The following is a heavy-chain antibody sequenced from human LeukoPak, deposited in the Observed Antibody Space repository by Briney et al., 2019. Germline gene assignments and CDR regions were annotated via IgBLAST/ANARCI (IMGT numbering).Heavy chain of an antibody. D-gene: IGHD1-1*01. CDR3: ARDPRGGTSRDNWFDP. V-gene: IGHV4-4*07. CDR1: GGSISSYY. Sequence: SETLSLTCTVSGGSISSYYWSWIRQPAGKGLEWIGRIYTSGSTNYNPSLKSRVTMSVDTSKNQFSLKLSSVTAADTAVYYCARDPRGGTSRDNWFDPWGQGTLVTVSS. CDR2: IYTSGST. J-gene: IGHJ5*02.